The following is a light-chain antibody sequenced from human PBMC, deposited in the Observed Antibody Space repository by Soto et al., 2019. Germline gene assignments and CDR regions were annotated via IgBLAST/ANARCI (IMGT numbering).Light chain of an antibody. CDR1: SSDVGGYNY. CDR2: DVN. J-gene: IGLJ2*01. V-gene: IGLV2-14*01. CDR3: SSYTSSIS. Sequence: QSALTQPASVSGSPGQSITISCTGTSSDVGGYNYVSWYQQHPGKAPKLMIYDVNTRPSGVSNRFSGSKSGNTASLTISGLLAEDEADYYCSSYTSSISFGGGTKVTVL.